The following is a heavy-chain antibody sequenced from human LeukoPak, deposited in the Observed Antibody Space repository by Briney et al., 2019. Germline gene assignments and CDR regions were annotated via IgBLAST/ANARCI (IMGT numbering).Heavy chain of an antibody. CDR2: ISSSSSYI. CDR3: ARDGTTNRYNWFNS. J-gene: IGHJ5*01. CDR1: GFTFSNYD. Sequence: GGSLRLSCAASGFTFSNYDMHWVRQAPGKGLEWVSAISSSSSYIYYADSIKGRFTISRDNAKNSLYLQMNSLAGEDTALYYCARDGTTNRYNWFNSWGQGTLVTVSS. V-gene: IGHV3-21*01. D-gene: IGHD2-8*01.